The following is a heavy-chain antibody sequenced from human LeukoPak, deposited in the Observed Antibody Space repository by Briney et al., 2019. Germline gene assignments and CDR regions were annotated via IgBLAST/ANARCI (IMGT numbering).Heavy chain of an antibody. V-gene: IGHV1-24*01. Sequence: ASVRVSCKVSGYTLTELSMHWVRQTPGKGLEWMGGFDPEDSETIYAQKFQGRVTMTEDTSTDTAYMELSSLRSEDTAVYYCATAEWDHIMITFGGVIGSEYYFDYWGQGTLVTVSS. D-gene: IGHD3-16*01. CDR3: ATAEWDHIMITFGGVIGSEYYFDY. CDR2: FDPEDSET. CDR1: GYTLTELS. J-gene: IGHJ4*02.